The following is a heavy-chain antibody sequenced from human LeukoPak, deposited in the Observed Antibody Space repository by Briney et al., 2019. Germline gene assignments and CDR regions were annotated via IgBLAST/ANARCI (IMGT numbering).Heavy chain of an antibody. CDR1: GFIFTKYG. Sequence: GASVKVSCKASGFIFTKYGISWVRQAPGQGLEWVGWISGYNGDTNYAQKLQGRVTMTTDTSTSTAYMELRSLRSDDTAVYYCARGPAGDYWGQGTPVTVSS. J-gene: IGHJ4*02. CDR3: ARGPAGDY. V-gene: IGHV1-18*01. CDR2: ISGYNGDT.